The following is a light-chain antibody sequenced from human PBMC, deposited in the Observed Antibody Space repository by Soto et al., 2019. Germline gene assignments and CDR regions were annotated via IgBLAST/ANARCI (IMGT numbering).Light chain of an antibody. CDR2: AAS. CDR1: QSISSY. CDR3: QQSYSTPWLT. J-gene: IGKJ4*01. V-gene: IGKV1-39*01. Sequence: DIQMTQSPSSLSASVGDRVTITCRASQSISSYLNWYQQKPGKAPKLLIYAASSLQSGVPSRFSGSGSGTDFTLNISSLQPEDFATYYCQQSYSTPWLTFGGGTKVEIK.